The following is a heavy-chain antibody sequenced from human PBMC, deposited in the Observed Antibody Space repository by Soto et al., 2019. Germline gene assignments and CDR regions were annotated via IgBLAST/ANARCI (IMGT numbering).Heavy chain of an antibody. Sequence: GGSLRLSCAASGFTFSSYSMNWVRQAPGKGLEWVSSISSSSSYIYYADSVKGRFTISRDKAKNSLYLQMNSLRAEDTAVYYCARGQTTKAAEDYWGQGTLVTVSS. V-gene: IGHV3-21*01. D-gene: IGHD1-7*01. CDR2: ISSSSSYI. J-gene: IGHJ4*02. CDR3: ARGQTTKAAEDY. CDR1: GFTFSSYS.